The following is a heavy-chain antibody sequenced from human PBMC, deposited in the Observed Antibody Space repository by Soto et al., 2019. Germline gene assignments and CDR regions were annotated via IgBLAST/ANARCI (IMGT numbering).Heavy chain of an antibody. V-gene: IGHV1-18*01. CDR3: SRNGFKVVGALTDKSYWFDR. CDR2: ISAYNGNT. D-gene: IGHD1-26*01. J-gene: IGHJ5*02. Sequence: ASVKVSCKASGYTFTSYGISWVRQAPGQGLEWMGWISAYNGNTNYAQKLQGRVTMTTDTSTSTAYMELRSLRSDDTAVYYCSRNGFKVVGALTDKSYWFDRSGQRTLIIVSS. CDR1: GYTFTSYG.